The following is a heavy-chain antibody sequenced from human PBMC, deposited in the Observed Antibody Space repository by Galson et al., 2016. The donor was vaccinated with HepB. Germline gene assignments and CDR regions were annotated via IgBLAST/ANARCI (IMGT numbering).Heavy chain of an antibody. CDR2: IHFSGST. Sequence: TLSLTCNVSGVSIRSGGYFWSWVRHHPGKGLEWIGYIHFSGSTYYNPSLESRVTMSVDTSKNQFSLKMTSVSAADTAVFYCARSIAHGHRFDLWGQGTPVSVSS. J-gene: IGHJ5*02. CDR1: GVSIRSGGYF. D-gene: IGHD3-16*02. V-gene: IGHV4-31*03. CDR3: ARSIAHGHRFDL.